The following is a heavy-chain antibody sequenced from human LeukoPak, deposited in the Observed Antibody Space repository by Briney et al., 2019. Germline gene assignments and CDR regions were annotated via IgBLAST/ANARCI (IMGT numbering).Heavy chain of an antibody. CDR1: GYSISSGYY. Sequence: SETLSLTCAVSGYSISSGYYWGWIRQPPGKGLEWIGSIYHSGSTYYNPSLKSRVTISVDTSKNQFSLKLSSVTAADMAVYYCARDDILTGYYVDNAFDIWGQGTMVTVSS. V-gene: IGHV4-38-2*02. J-gene: IGHJ3*02. D-gene: IGHD3-9*01. CDR3: ARDDILTGYYVDNAFDI. CDR2: IYHSGST.